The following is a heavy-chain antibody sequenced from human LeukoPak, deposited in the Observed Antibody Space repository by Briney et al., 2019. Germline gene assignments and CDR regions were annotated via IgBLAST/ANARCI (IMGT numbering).Heavy chain of an antibody. D-gene: IGHD3-10*02. CDR2: IFYSGNT. CDR1: GGSFNSYY. CDR3: ARDFKYYYDRGTSAFDI. V-gene: IGHV4-59*01. J-gene: IGHJ3*02. Sequence: SETLSLTCTVSGGSFNSYYWSWIRQPPGKGLEWIAYIFYSGNTNYNPSLKSRVTMSVDPSKNQFSLKLSSVTAADSAVCYCARDFKYYYDRGTSAFDIWGQGKLVTVSS.